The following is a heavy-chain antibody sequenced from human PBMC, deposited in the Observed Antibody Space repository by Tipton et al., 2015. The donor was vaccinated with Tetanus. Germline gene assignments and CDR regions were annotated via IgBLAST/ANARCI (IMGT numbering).Heavy chain of an antibody. Sequence: LRLSCTVSGASVRSGWHYWSWIRQPPGKGLEWIGYISDGGRTNYNPSLKSRRTISVDTSKNQFSLTLNSVTAADTAFYYCARGNNDFPKKGPFDYWGQGTLVTVSA. J-gene: IGHJ4*02. CDR2: ISDGGRT. CDR1: GASVRSGWHY. CDR3: ARGNNDFPKKGPFDY. D-gene: IGHD3-3*01. V-gene: IGHV4-61*01.